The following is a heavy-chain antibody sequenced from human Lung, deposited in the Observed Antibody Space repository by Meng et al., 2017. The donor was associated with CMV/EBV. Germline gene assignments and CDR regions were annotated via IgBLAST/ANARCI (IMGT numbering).Heavy chain of an antibody. J-gene: IGHJ4*02. CDR1: GVSINSSY. D-gene: IGHD2-21*01. V-gene: IGHV4-59*01. CDR2: FYYRGNS. CDR3: ARGSYLAVEG. Sequence: VPVPESGPGLGKPSATLSLTFTVSGVSINSSYWSWIRQPPGQGLEWLGYFYYRGNSNYNPSLKSRVTISVDTSKNLFSLNLTSVTAADAALYYCARGSYLAVEGWGLGTLVTVSS.